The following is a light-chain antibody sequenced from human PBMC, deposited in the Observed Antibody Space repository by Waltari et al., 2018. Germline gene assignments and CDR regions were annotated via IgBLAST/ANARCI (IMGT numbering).Light chain of an antibody. V-gene: IGLV1-51*02. CDR1: SSNIGNNY. CDR3: GTWDSSLSGAV. CDR2: EDT. J-gene: IGLJ7*01. Sequence: QSVLTQPPSVSAAPGQRVTIPCPGGSSNIGNNYVSWYRQFPGSAPKLPIYEDTERPAGVPGRFPGSKSGTSATLDITGLQPGDEAEYYCGTWDSSLSGAVFGGGTLLTVL.